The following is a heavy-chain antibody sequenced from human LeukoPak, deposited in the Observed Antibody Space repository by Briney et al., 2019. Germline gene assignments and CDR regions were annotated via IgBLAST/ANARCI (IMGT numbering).Heavy chain of an antibody. V-gene: IGHV3-74*01. CDR1: GFTFSNYW. J-gene: IGHJ6*02. D-gene: IGHD3-10*01. CDR3: ARDYRGSGSFCYYGMDV. CDR2: IYTDGSST. Sequence: GGSLRLSCAGSGFTFSNYWMHWVRQAPGKGLVWVSRIYTDGSSTDYADSVKGRFTISRDNAKNMLYLQMNSLRAEDTAVYYCARDYRGSGSFCYYGMDVWGQGTTVTVSS.